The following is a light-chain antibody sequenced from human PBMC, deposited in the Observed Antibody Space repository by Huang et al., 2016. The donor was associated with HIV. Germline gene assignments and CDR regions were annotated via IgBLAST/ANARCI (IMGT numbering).Light chain of an antibody. CDR1: QDISNY. J-gene: IGKJ1*01. V-gene: IGKV1-33*01. CDR2: DAS. Sequence: DIQMTQSPSSLSASVGDRVTITCQASQDISNYLNWYQQNPGKAPKLLIYDASNLETGVSSRFSGSGSGTDFTFTISSLQPEDIATYYCQHYDNLRTFGQGTKVEIK. CDR3: QHYDNLRT.